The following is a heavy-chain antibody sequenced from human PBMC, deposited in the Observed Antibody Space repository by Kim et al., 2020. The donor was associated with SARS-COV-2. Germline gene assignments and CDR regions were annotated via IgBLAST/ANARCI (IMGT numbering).Heavy chain of an antibody. V-gene: IGHV3-74*03. CDR3: AKVGDYDSSGFYAFFRS. CDR1: GFDFSTSW. CDR2: IRSVGGDI. D-gene: IGHD3-22*01. Sequence: GGSLRLSCAASGFDFSTSWMNWVRQAPGKGLVWVSRIRSVGGDITYADSVKGRFTISRDNAKNTLYLQMNDLRTEDTAVYYCAKVGDYDSSGFYAFFRSWGQGTRVTVSS. J-gene: IGHJ5*02.